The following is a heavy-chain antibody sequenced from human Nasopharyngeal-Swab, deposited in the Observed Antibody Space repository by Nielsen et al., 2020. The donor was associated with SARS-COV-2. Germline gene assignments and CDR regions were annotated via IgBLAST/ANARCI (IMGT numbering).Heavy chain of an antibody. D-gene: IGHD1-7*01. V-gene: IGHV1-8*01. Sequence: ASVKVSCKASGYTFTSYDIDWVRQATGQGLEWMGWMNPNSGNTGYAQKFQGRVTMTRNTSISTAYMELSSLRSEDTAVYYCARGELGLYYYYGMDVWGQGTTVTVSS. CDR1: GYTFTSYD. CDR2: MNPNSGNT. CDR3: ARGELGLYYYYGMDV. J-gene: IGHJ6*02.